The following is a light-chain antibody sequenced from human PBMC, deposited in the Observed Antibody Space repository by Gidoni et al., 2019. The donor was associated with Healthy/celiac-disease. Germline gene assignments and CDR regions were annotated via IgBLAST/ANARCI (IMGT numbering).Light chain of an antibody. CDR3: QQYNSYPLT. Sequence: DIQMPQSPSTLSASVGDRVTITCRASQSISSWLAWYQQKPGKAPKLLIYKASSLESGVPSRFSGSGSGTEFTLTISSLQPDECATYYCQQYNSYPLTFGGXTKVEIK. V-gene: IGKV1-5*03. CDR1: QSISSW. J-gene: IGKJ4*01. CDR2: KAS.